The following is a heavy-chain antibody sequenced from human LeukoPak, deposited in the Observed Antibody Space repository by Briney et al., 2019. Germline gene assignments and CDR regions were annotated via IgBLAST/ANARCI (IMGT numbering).Heavy chain of an antibody. Sequence: PSETLSLTCAVSGYSISSGYYWGWIRQPPGKGLEWIGSIYHSGSTYYNPSLKSRVTISVDTSKNQFSLKLSSVTAADTAVYYCARLWDVVVPAATGWFDPWGQGTLVTVSS. CDR3: ARLWDVVVPAATGWFDP. J-gene: IGHJ5*02. CDR1: GYSISSGYY. V-gene: IGHV4-38-2*01. CDR2: IYHSGST. D-gene: IGHD2-2*01.